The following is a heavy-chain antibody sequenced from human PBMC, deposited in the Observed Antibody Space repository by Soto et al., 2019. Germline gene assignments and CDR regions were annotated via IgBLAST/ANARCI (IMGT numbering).Heavy chain of an antibody. CDR3: GRDPSADYSGFRGYDL. CDR2: FIPIFVSA. Sequence: QVHLVQSGAEVKKAGSSVKVSCKASGGTVSSYAITWVRQAPGKGLEWMGVFIPIFVSAHYAQKFQGRVTITADEFTSTAYKELSGLRFEDTGIYFRGRDPSADYSGFRGYDLWGQGTLVTVSS. CDR1: GGTVSSYA. J-gene: IGHJ4*02. V-gene: IGHV1-69*01. D-gene: IGHD3-10*01.